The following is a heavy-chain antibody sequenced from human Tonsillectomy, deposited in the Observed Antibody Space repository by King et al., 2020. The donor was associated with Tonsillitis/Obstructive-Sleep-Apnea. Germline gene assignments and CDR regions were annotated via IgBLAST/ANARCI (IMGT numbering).Heavy chain of an antibody. V-gene: IGHV3-48*03. CDR3: ARDPGGYYYDSSGDPPDY. Sequence: VQLVESGGGLVPPGGSLRLSCAASGFTFSSYEMNWVRQAPGKGLEWVSYISSSGSTIYYADSVKGRFTISSDNAKKSLYLQMNSLRAEDTAVYYCARDPGGYYYDSSGDPPDYWGQGTLVTVSS. CDR2: ISSSGSTI. CDR1: GFTFSSYE. J-gene: IGHJ4*02. D-gene: IGHD3-22*01.